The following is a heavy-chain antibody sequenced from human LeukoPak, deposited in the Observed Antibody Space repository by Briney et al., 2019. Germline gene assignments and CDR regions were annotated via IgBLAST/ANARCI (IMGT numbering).Heavy chain of an antibody. V-gene: IGHV1-69*13. D-gene: IGHD4-11*01. Sequence: SVKVSCKASGGTFNSYAISWVRQAPGQGLEWMGGIIPIFGTANYAQKFQGRVTITADESTSTAYMELSSLRSEDTAVYYCARAPIGNYDYSNRFDYWGQGTLVTVSS. J-gene: IGHJ4*02. CDR3: ARAPIGNYDYSNRFDY. CDR2: IIPIFGTA. CDR1: GGTFNSYA.